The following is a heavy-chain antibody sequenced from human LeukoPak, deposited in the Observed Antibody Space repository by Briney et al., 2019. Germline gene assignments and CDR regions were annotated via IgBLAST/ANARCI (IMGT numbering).Heavy chain of an antibody. CDR3: GRDWKLDY. D-gene: IGHD1-1*01. Sequence: GGSLRLSCAASGFTFNNYAVSWVRQAPGKGLEWVSAIGNDGRGAKYADSVKGRFTISRDNSKNTLYLQMNSLRVEDTAIYYCGRDWKLDYWGRGTLVTVSS. CDR2: IGNDGRGA. V-gene: IGHV3-23*01. CDR1: GFTFNNYA. J-gene: IGHJ4*02.